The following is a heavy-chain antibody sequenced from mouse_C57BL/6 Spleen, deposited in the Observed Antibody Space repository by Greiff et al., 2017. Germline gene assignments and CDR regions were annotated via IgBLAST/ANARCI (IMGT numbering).Heavy chain of an antibody. V-gene: IGHV3-1*01. J-gene: IGHJ4*01. CDR1: GYSITSGYD. Sequence: DVKLQESGPGMVKPSQSLSLTCTVTGYSITSGYDWHWIRHFPGNKLEWMGYISYSGSTNYNPSLKSRISITHDTSKNHFFLKLNSVTTEDTATYYCARDGSDYYAMDYWGQGTSVTVSS. CDR3: ARDGSDYYAMDY. CDR2: ISYSGST.